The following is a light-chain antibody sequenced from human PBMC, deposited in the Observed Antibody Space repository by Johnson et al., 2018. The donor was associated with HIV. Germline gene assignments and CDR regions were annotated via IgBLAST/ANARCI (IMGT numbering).Light chain of an antibody. J-gene: IGLJ1*01. CDR2: ENN. CDR1: SSNIGNNY. CDR3: GTWDSSLNV. Sequence: QSILTQPPSVSAAPGQKVTISCSGSSSNIGNNYVSWYQQLPGTAPKLLIYENNKRPSGIPDRFSGSKSGTSATLGITGLQTGDEADYYCGTWDSSLNVFGTVTKVTVL. V-gene: IGLV1-51*01.